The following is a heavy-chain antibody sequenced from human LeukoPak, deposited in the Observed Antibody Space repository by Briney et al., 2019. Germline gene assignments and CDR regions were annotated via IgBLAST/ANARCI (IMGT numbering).Heavy chain of an antibody. CDR1: GGSISSYY. CDR2: IYYSGST. V-gene: IGHV4-59*01. Sequence: SETLSLTCTVSGGSISSYYWSWIRQPPGKGLEWIGYIYYSGSTNYNPSLKSRVTISVDTSKNQFSLKLRSVTAADTAVYYCARTYCSSTSCHDAFDIWGQGTMVTVSS. J-gene: IGHJ3*02. D-gene: IGHD2-2*01. CDR3: ARTYCSSTSCHDAFDI.